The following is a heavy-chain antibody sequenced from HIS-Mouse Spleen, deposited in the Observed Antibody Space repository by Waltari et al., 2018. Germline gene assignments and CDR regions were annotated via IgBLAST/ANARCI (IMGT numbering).Heavy chain of an antibody. Sequence: QVQLVQSGAEVKKPGASVKVSCKASGYTFTGYYMHWVRQAPGQGLEWMGGSNPNSGGTNHAKKFQGRVTMTRDTSSSTAYMELGRLRSDDTAVYYCARSALAGVATPYDYWGQGTLVTVSS. V-gene: IGHV1-2*02. J-gene: IGHJ4*02. CDR2: SNPNSGGT. CDR3: ARSALAGVATPYDY. CDR1: GYTFTGYY.